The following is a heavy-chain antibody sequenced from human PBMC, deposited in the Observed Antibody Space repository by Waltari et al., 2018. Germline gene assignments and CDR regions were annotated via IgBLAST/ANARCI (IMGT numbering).Heavy chain of an antibody. CDR1: GGSISDFY. J-gene: IGHJ2*01. Sequence: QVQLQESGPGLVKPSETLSLTCTVSGGSISDFYWNWFRQPAGKGPGWIGRIYSSGGTTVNPSLKSRITVSIDTAKGQFSLRVISVTAADTAVYFCARARYSSGWYRDVHFDLWGRGTLVIVSS. V-gene: IGHV4-4*07. D-gene: IGHD6-19*01. CDR2: IYSSGGT. CDR3: ARARYSSGWYRDVHFDL.